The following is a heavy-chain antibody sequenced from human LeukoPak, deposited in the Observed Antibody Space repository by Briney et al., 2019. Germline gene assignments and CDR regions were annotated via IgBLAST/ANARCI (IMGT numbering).Heavy chain of an antibody. CDR1: GFTFSSSW. CDR3: ASLDY. J-gene: IGHJ4*02. Sequence: GGSLRLSCTASGFTFSSSWMNWVRQAPGRGLEWVANIKQDGSEKYYVDSVKGRFTISRDNAKNSLYLQMNTLRAEDTAVYYCASLDYWGQGTLVTVSS. CDR2: IKQDGSEK. V-gene: IGHV3-7*01.